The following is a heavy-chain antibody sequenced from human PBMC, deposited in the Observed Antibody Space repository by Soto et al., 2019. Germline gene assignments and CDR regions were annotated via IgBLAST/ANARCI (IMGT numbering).Heavy chain of an antibody. CDR3: PIQGHATKFNWFDP. CDR2: IIPIRGKA. J-gene: IGHJ5*02. V-gene: IGHV1-69*02. Sequence: QVQLVQSGAEVKKPGSSVKVSCKASGGTFSSYTISWVRQAPGQGLEWMGRIIPIRGKANYAQKSQGRVTIPHDNSTSTAYMELSSLTSEDTAVYYCPIQGHATKFNWFDPWGQGTLVTVSS. D-gene: IGHD2-2*02. CDR1: GGTFSSYT.